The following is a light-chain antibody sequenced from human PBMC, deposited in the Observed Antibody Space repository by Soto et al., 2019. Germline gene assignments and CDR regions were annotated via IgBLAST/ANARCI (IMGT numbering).Light chain of an antibody. CDR3: HQYGSLLGT. CDR1: ERVTGTN. CDR2: DAV. Sequence: GEGAPLSCRNSERVTGTNLAWYQQRAGQAPRLLIYDAVRRATGIPDRFSGIGSGTDFTLTISRLEPEDFSVYYCHQYGSLLGTFGQGTKVDIK. J-gene: IGKJ2*01. V-gene: IGKV3-20*01.